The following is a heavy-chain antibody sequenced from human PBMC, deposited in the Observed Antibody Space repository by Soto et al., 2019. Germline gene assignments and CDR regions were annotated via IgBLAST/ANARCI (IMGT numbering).Heavy chain of an antibody. J-gene: IGHJ4*02. CDR2: IYHSGST. Sequence: SETLSLTCAVSGGSISSSNWWSWVRQPPGKGLEWIGEIYHSGSTNYNPSLKSRVTISVDKSKNQFSLKLGSVTAADTAMYFCARGGIIGTPPDYWGQGTQVTVSS. CDR3: ARGGIIGTPPDY. D-gene: IGHD1-7*01. V-gene: IGHV4-4*02. CDR1: GGSISSSNW.